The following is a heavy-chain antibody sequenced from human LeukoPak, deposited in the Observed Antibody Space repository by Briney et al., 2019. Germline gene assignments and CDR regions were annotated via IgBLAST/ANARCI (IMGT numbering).Heavy chain of an antibody. CDR3: ASVDTAMVIAGEGYYGMDV. D-gene: IGHD5-18*01. CDR2: FDPEDGET. V-gene: IGHV1-24*01. CDR1: GYTLTELS. Sequence: ASVKVSCKVSGYTLTELSMHWVRQAPGKGLEWMGGFDPEDGETIYAQKFQGRVTMTEDTSTDTAYMELSSLRSEDTAVYYCASVDTAMVIAGEGYYGMDVWGQGTTVTVSS. J-gene: IGHJ6*02.